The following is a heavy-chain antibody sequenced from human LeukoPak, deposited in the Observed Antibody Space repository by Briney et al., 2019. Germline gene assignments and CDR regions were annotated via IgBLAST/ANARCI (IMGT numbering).Heavy chain of an antibody. CDR2: FDPEDGKT. J-gene: IGHJ5*02. CDR1: GYTLTELS. D-gene: IGHD6-13*01. Sequence: ASVKVSCKVSGYTLTELSMFWVRQAPGKGLEWMGSFDPEDGKTVYAQKFQGRVTMTEDTSTDTAYMELSSLRSEDTAVYYCATVGIAAAPPWFDPWGQGTLVTVSS. V-gene: IGHV1-24*01. CDR3: ATVGIAAAPPWFDP.